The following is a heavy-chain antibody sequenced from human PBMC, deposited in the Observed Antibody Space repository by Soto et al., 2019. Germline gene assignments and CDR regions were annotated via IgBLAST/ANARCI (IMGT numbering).Heavy chain of an antibody. D-gene: IGHD2-15*01. J-gene: IGHJ3*02. Sequence: ASVKVSCKASGYTFTSYYMHWVRQAPGQGLEWMGIINPSGGSTSYAQKFQGRVTMTRDTSTSTVYMELSSLRSEDTAVYYCARGSRGGRRPDDAFDIWGQGTMVTVSS. CDR3: ARGSRGGRRPDDAFDI. V-gene: IGHV1-46*01. CDR1: GYTFTSYY. CDR2: INPSGGST.